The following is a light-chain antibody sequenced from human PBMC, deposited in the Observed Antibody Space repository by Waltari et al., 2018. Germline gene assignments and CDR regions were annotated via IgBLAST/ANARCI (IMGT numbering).Light chain of an antibody. CDR1: SSDVGSHHL. J-gene: IGLJ3*02. Sequence: QSALTQPASVSGSPRQSITISCTGTSSDVGSHHLVSWYQQHPGKAPKLIIFELTKRPSGISYRFSGSKAGNTASLTISGLQTEDEADYYCSSYAGNSWVFGGGTKLTVL. CDR2: ELT. V-gene: IGLV2-23*02. CDR3: SSYAGNSWV.